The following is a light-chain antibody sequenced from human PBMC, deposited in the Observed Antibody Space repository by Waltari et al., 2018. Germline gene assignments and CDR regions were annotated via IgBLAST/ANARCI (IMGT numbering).Light chain of an antibody. CDR3: QRVNSFRT. CDR1: QDISSY. CDR2: AAS. V-gene: IGKV1-9*01. J-gene: IGKJ1*01. Sequence: DIQLTQSPSFLSASVGDRVTITCRASQDISSYLAWYQQKPGKAPKLLIYAASTLQSGVPSRFSGSGSGTAFTLTISSLQPEDFATYYCQRVNSFRTFGQGTKVEIK.